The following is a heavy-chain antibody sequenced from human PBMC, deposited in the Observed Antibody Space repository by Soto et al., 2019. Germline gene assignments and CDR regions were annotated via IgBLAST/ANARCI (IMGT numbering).Heavy chain of an antibody. CDR2: ISYDGSNK. CDR1: GFTFSSYG. Sequence: PVGSLRLSCAASGFTFSSYGMHWVRQAPGKGLEWVAVISYDGSNKYYADSVKGRFTISRDNSKNTLYLQMNSLRAEDTAVYYCTKDRWLTGYYGMDVWGQGTTGTVSS. V-gene: IGHV3-30*18. D-gene: IGHD5-12*01. J-gene: IGHJ6*02. CDR3: TKDRWLTGYYGMDV.